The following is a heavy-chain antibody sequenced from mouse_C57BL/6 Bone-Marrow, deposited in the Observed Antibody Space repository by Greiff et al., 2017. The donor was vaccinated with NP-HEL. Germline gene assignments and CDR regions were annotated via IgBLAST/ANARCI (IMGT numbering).Heavy chain of an antibody. CDR3: ARGDHYGNYPAWFAY. J-gene: IGHJ3*01. CDR2: INPNNGGT. Sequence: EVHLVESGPELVKPGASVKIPCKASGYTFTDYNMDWVKQSHGKSLEWIGDINPNNGGTIYNQKFKGKATLTVDKSSSTAYMELRSLTSEDTAVYYCARGDHYGNYPAWFAYWGQGTLVTVSA. V-gene: IGHV1-18*01. CDR1: GYTFTDYN. D-gene: IGHD2-1*01.